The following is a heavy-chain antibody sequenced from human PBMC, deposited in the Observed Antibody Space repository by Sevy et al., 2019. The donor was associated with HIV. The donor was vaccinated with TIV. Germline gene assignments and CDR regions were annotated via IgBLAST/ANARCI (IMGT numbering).Heavy chain of an antibody. V-gene: IGHV3-7*01. CDR1: GFTFSNYW. J-gene: IGHJ6*02. CDR3: ARGGPLVDGTLIPWGMDV. D-gene: IGHD1-7*01. CDR2: IKHDGSVT. Sequence: GGSLRLSCAASGFTFSNYWMYWVRHAPGKGLEWVANIKHDGSVTYYADSVKGRFTLSRDDIKNSLSLQMNSLRAEDTAVYYCARGGPLVDGTLIPWGMDVWGQGTTVTVS.